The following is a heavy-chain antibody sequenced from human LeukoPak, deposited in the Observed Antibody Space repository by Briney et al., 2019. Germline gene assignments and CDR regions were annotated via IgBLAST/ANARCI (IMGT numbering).Heavy chain of an antibody. CDR1: GYSFTSYW. Sequence: GESLKISCKGSGYSFTSYWIGWVRQMPGKGLGWMGIIYPGGSDTRYSPSFQGQVTISADKSISTAYLQWSSLKASDTAMYYCARPRDGYYSTDAFDIWGQGTMVTVSS. CDR3: ARPRDGYYSTDAFDI. V-gene: IGHV5-51*01. CDR2: IYPGGSDT. J-gene: IGHJ3*02. D-gene: IGHD3-22*01.